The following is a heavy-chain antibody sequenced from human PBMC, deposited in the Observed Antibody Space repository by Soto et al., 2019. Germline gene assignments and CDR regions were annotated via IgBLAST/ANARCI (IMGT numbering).Heavy chain of an antibody. CDR3: ARQDSSGYGFDY. J-gene: IGHJ4*02. CDR1: GGSISSFD. V-gene: IGHV4-59*08. CDR2: ISYSGST. Sequence: SETLSLTCTVSGGSISSFDWNWIRQPPGKGLEWIGYISYSGSTNYNPSLESRVTISVDTSKNQFSLKLSSVTATDTAVYYCARQDSSGYGFDYWGQGTLVTVSS. D-gene: IGHD3-22*01.